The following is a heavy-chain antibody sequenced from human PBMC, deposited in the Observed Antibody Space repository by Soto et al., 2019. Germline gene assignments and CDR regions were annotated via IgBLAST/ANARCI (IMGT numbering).Heavy chain of an antibody. CDR2: ISGSGGST. V-gene: IGHV3-23*01. D-gene: IGHD3-22*01. CDR3: AKARYYYDSSGYYSGYFDY. J-gene: IGHJ4*02. Sequence: LRLSCAASGFTFSSYAMSWVRQAPGKGLEWVSAISGSGGSTYYADSVKGRFTISRDNSKNTLYLQMNSLRAEDTAVYYCAKARYYYDSSGYYSGYFDYWGQGTLVTVSS. CDR1: GFTFSSYA.